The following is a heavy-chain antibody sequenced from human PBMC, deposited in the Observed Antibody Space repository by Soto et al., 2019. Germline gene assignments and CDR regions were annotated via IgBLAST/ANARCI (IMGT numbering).Heavy chain of an antibody. V-gene: IGHV3-30*18. Sequence: GGSLRLSCAASGFTFSSYGMHWVRQAPGKGLEWVAVISYDGSNKYYADSVKGRFTISRDNSKNTLYLQMNSLRAEDTAVYYCAKSGSGGDIVVVPADVHFDYWGQGTLVTVSS. D-gene: IGHD2-2*01. J-gene: IGHJ4*02. CDR3: AKSGSGGDIVVVPADVHFDY. CDR2: ISYDGSNK. CDR1: GFTFSSYG.